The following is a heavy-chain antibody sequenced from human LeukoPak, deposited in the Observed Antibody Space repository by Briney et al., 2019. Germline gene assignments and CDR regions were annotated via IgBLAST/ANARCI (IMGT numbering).Heavy chain of an antibody. CDR3: ARDPGESEYYFDY. Sequence: GGSLRLSCAASGFTFSSYSMNWVRQAPGKGLEWVAVIWYDGSNKYYADSVKGRFTISRDNSKNTLYLQMNSLRAEDTAVYYCARDPGESEYYFDYWGQGTLVTVSS. J-gene: IGHJ4*02. CDR2: IWYDGSNK. D-gene: IGHD3-10*01. CDR1: GFTFSSYS. V-gene: IGHV3-33*08.